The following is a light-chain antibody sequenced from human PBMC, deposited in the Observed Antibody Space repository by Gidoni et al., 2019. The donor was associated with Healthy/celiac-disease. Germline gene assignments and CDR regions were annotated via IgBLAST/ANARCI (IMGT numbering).Light chain of an antibody. V-gene: IGLV2-14*01. Sequence: QSALTPPAAVSGSPGQSITISCTGTSSDVGGYNDVSWYQQHPGKAPKLMIYEVSNRPSGVSNRFSGSKSGNTASLTISGLQAEDEADYYCSSYTSSSTYVFGTGTKVTV. CDR3: SSYTSSSTYV. CDR2: EVS. CDR1: SSDVGGYND. J-gene: IGLJ1*01.